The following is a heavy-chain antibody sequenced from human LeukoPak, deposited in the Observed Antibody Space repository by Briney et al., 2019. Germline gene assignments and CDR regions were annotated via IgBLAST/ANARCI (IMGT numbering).Heavy chain of an antibody. V-gene: IGHV1-8*01. Sequence: GASVKVSCKASGYTFTSYDINWVRQATGQGLEWMGWMNPNSGNTGYAQKFQGRVTMTRNTSISTAYMELSSLRSEDTAVYYCARGLSGSYFWYYYYMDVWGKGTTVTVSS. J-gene: IGHJ6*03. D-gene: IGHD1-26*01. CDR1: GYTFTSYD. CDR2: MNPNSGNT. CDR3: ARGLSGSYFWYYYYMDV.